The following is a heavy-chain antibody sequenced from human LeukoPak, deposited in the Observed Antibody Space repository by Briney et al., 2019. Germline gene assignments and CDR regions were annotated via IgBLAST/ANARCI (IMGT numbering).Heavy chain of an antibody. D-gene: IGHD3-10*01. CDR1: GFTFSNYA. CDR2: ISSGGTYE. J-gene: IGHJ4*02. V-gene: IGHV3-30*01. CDR3: ARDSTYYYDSGSSGPHYIDN. Sequence: GGSLRLSCAASGFTFSNYAMHWVRQAPGKGLEWVSLISSGGTYEYYADSVKGRFTISRDNSKNTLYLQLNSLRAEDTAVCYCARDSTYYYDSGSSGPHYIDNWGQGTLVTVSS.